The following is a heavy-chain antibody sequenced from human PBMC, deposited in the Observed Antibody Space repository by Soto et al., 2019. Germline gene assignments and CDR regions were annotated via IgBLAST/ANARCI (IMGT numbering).Heavy chain of an antibody. CDR3: ASSPPMITFGGVTTQKFDY. D-gene: IGHD3-16*01. V-gene: IGHV1-69*12. J-gene: IGHJ4*02. CDR1: GGTFSSYA. Sequence: QVQLVQSGAEVKKPGSSVKVSCKASGGTFSSYAISWVRQAPGQGLEWMGGIIPIFGTANYAQKFQGRVTITADESTSTVYMELSSLRSEDTAVYYCASSPPMITFGGVTTQKFDYWGQGTLVTVSS. CDR2: IIPIFGTA.